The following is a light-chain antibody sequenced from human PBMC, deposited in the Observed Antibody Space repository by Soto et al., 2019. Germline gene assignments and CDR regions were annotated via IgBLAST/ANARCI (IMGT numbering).Light chain of an antibody. V-gene: IGKV1-5*03. J-gene: IGKJ1*01. Sequence: DIQITQSPSTLSASVGDRVTITCRASQTMSSWLAWYQQKPGKAPKLLIYKASTLKSGVPSRFSGSGSGTEFTLTISSLQPDDFATYYCQHYNSYSEAFGQGTKVDI. CDR1: QTMSSW. CDR2: KAS. CDR3: QHYNSYSEA.